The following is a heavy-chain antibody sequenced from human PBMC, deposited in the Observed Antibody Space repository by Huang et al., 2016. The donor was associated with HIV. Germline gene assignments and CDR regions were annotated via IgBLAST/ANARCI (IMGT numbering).Heavy chain of an antibody. CDR3: AKGGSAAAVLDF. J-gene: IGHJ4*02. CDR1: GFTFMLYG. Sequence: QVQLVESGGGVVQRGRSMRISCAASGFTFMLYGMHWVRQAPGKGLEWVAVVSYDGKTKYYADTVKGRFTISRENSKTTLYLQMNRLRVEDTALYYCAKGGSAAAVLDFWGQGTLVTVSS. CDR2: VSYDGKTK. V-gene: IGHV3-30*18. D-gene: IGHD6-13*01.